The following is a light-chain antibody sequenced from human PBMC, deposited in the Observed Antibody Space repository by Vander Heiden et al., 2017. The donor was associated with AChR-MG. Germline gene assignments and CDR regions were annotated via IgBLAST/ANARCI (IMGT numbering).Light chain of an antibody. CDR2: GAS. CDR3: QQYGSSPRT. Sequence: EIVLTQSPGTLSLSPGERATISCRASQSVSSSYLAWYQQKPGQAPRLLIYGASSRATGIPDRCSGSGSGTDFTLTISRLEPEDFAVYYCQQYGSSPRTFGQGTKVEIK. V-gene: IGKV3-20*01. J-gene: IGKJ1*01. CDR1: QSVSSSY.